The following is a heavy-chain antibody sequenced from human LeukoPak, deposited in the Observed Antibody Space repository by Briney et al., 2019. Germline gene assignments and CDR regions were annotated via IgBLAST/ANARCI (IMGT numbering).Heavy chain of an antibody. D-gene: IGHD3-9*01. Sequence: SETLSLTCAVYGGSFSSYYWSWIRQPPGKGLEWIGYIYYSGSTNYNPSLKSRVTISVDTSKNQFSLKLSSVTAADTAVYYCARSPEMNYDILTGYLYYFDYWGQGTLVTVSS. CDR2: IYYSGST. CDR3: ARSPEMNYDILTGYLYYFDY. V-gene: IGHV4-59*01. CDR1: GGSFSSYY. J-gene: IGHJ4*02.